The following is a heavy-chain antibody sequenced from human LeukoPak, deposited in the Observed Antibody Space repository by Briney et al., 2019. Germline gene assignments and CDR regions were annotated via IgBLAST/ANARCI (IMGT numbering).Heavy chain of an antibody. CDR3: ARGVYSSSWYDPRMNYYYMDV. CDR2: INPNSGGT. V-gene: IGHV1-2*02. J-gene: IGHJ6*03. CDR1: GYTFTGYY. Sequence: GASVTVSCKASGYTFTGYYLHWVRQPPAQGLEWMGLINPNSGGTNNSQQFQGRVTITRATSTSTAYMELSRLRSADTAVYYCARGVYSSSWYDPRMNYYYMDVWGKGTPVTVSS. D-gene: IGHD6-13*01.